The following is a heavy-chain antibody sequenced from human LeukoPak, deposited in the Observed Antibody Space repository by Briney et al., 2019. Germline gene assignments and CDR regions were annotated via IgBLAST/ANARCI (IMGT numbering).Heavy chain of an antibody. CDR3: ARGDGYNGWAFDI. Sequence: GRSLRLSCTASGFSFGDYAMSWVRQAPGKGLEWVGVIRRKAYGGTTEYDASVKGRFIISRDDSKSIAYLQMNSLKTEDTAVYYCARGDGYNGWAFDIWGQGTMVTVSS. V-gene: IGHV3-49*04. CDR2: IRRKAYGGTT. D-gene: IGHD5-24*01. J-gene: IGHJ3*02. CDR1: GFSFGDYA.